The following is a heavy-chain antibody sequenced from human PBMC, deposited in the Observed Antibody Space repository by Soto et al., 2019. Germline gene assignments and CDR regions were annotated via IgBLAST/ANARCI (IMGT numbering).Heavy chain of an antibody. Sequence: GGSLRLSCAASGFTFSSYWMHWVRQAPGKGLVWVSRINGDGSSTNYADSVKGRFTISRDNDKNTLYLQMNSLRAEDTAVYYCARGVAIFGVVSDAFDSWGQGTRVTVSS. CDR1: GFTFSSYW. J-gene: IGHJ3*02. D-gene: IGHD3-3*01. CDR2: INGDGSST. V-gene: IGHV3-74*01. CDR3: ARGVAIFGVVSDAFDS.